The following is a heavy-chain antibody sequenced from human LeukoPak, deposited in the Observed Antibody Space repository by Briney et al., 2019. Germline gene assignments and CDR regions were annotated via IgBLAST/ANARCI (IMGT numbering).Heavy chain of an antibody. CDR1: GFTFSSYS. V-gene: IGHV3-21*01. Sequence: GGSLRLSCAASGFTFSSYSMNWVRQAPGKGLEWVSSISSSSSYIYYADSVKGRFTISRDNAKNSLYLQMNSLRAEDTAVYYCARDTYSYGYYYYYGMDVWGQGTTVTVSS. CDR2: ISSSSSYI. J-gene: IGHJ6*02. CDR3: ARDTYSYGYYYYYGMDV. D-gene: IGHD5-18*01.